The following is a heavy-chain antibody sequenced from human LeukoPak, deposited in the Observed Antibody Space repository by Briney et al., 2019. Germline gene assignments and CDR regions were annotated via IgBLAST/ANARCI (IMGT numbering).Heavy chain of an antibody. D-gene: IGHD3-22*01. CDR2: IYTTGST. Sequence: SETLSLTCAVYGGSFSGYYWSCARQPAGKGLEWVGRIYTTGSTNYNTSLKSRLTISVDTSKNQFSLKLSSVTAAATAVYYCARDHDSSGYYYVGYWYFDLWGRGTLVTVSS. CDR1: GGSFSGYY. J-gene: IGHJ2*01. V-gene: IGHV4-59*10. CDR3: ARDHDSSGYYYVGYWYFDL.